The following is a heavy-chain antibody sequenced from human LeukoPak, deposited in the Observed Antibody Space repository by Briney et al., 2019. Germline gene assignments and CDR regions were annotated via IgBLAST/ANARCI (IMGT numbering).Heavy chain of an antibody. D-gene: IGHD1-26*01. CDR3: ARDNSVGETAWWFDP. CDR2: INPSGSST. Sequence: EASVKVSCKASGYSFTSYYMHWVRQAPGQGLEGMGLINPSGSSTTYAQKFQGRVTITRDMFTSTDYMELTSLTSDDRAVYYCARDNSVGETAWWFDPWSQGTLVTVSS. CDR1: GYSFTSYY. V-gene: IGHV1-46*01. J-gene: IGHJ5*02.